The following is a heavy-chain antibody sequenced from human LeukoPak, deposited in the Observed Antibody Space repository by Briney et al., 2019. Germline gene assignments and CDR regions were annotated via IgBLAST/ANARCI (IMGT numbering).Heavy chain of an antibody. CDR2: ISYDGSNK. Sequence: PGRSLRLSCAASGFTFSSYGMHWVRQAPGKGLEWVAVISYDGSNKYYADSVKGRFTISRDNSKNTLYLQMNSLRAEDTAVYYCAKEIYYYDSSGYYPDYWGQGTLVTVSS. CDR3: AKEIYYYDSSGYYPDY. D-gene: IGHD3-22*01. V-gene: IGHV3-30*18. CDR1: GFTFSSYG. J-gene: IGHJ4*02.